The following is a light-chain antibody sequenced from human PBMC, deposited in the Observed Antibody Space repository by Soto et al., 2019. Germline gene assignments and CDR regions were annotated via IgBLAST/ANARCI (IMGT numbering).Light chain of an antibody. V-gene: IGKV1-27*01. CDR2: TAS. CDR3: QNYDSAPWT. J-gene: IGKJ1*01. Sequence: DIQMTQSPSSLSASVGERVIITCRASRDITDYLAWYQQKPGQAPKLLVYTASTLQSGVPSRFTASGSGTDFTPTITGLQPDYVATYYYQNYDSAPWTFGQGTKVEF. CDR1: RDITDY.